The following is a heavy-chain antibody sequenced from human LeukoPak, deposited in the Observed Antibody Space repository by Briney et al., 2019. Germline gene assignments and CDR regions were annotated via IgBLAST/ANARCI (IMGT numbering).Heavy chain of an antibody. V-gene: IGHV4-34*01. CDR2: INHSGST. Sequence: PSETLSLTCAVYGGSFSGHYWSWIRQAPEKGLEWIGEINHSGSTNYNPSLKSRVTISVDTSKNQFSLKLSSVTAADTAVYYCAGWATAMTTLFDYWGQGTLVTVSS. J-gene: IGHJ4*02. CDR3: AGWATAMTTLFDY. CDR1: GGSFSGHY. D-gene: IGHD5-18*01.